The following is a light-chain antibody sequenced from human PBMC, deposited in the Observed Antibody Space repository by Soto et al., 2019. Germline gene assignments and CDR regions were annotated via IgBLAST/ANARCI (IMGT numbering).Light chain of an antibody. CDR2: AAS. Sequence: VHMTHSPSSLSASILYRVTITFQASQNITNNLSWYQQKPGKAPKLLIYAASTLQSGVPLRFSGSGSGTSFTLTISSLQPEDFATYYCQQLLSYPITFGQGTRLEIK. J-gene: IGKJ5*01. CDR3: QQLLSYPIT. V-gene: IGKV1-9*01. CDR1: QNITNN.